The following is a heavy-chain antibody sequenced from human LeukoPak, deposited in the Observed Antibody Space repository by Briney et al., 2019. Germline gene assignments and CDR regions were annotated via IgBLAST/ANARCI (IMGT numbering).Heavy chain of an antibody. CDR2: IYPGDSDT. Sequence: GESLKISCKGSGYSFTNYWIGWVRQMPGKGLEWMGIIYPGDSDTRYSPSFQDQVTISADKSISTAYLQWSSLKASDTAMYYCARQRFTMRAYTGNWFDPWGQGTLVTVSS. J-gene: IGHJ5*02. CDR1: GYSFTNYW. D-gene: IGHD3-16*01. CDR3: ARQRFTMRAYTGNWFDP. V-gene: IGHV5-51*01.